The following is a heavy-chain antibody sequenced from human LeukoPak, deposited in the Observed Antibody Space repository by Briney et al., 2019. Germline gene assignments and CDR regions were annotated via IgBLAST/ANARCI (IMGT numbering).Heavy chain of an antibody. V-gene: IGHV1-69*06. Sequence: SVKVSCKASGGTFSSYAISWVRQAPGQGLEWMGGIIPIFGTANYAQKFQGRVTITADKSTSTAYMELSSLRSEDTAVYYCARAEAGRGYYYYMDVWGEGTTVTVSS. J-gene: IGHJ6*03. CDR3: ARAEAGRGYYYYMDV. D-gene: IGHD3-10*01. CDR1: GGTFSSYA. CDR2: IIPIFGTA.